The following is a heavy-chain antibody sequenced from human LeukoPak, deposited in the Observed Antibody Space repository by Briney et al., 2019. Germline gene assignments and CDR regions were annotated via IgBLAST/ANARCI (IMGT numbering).Heavy chain of an antibody. V-gene: IGHV3-66*04. CDR1: GLTFSSYG. Sequence: PGGSLRLSCAASGLTFSSYGMHSVRQAPGKGLEWDSVIYSGGSTYYADSVKGRFTISRDNSKNTLYLQMNSLRAEDTAVYYCARQRTPRYYFEDWGQGSLVTVS. CDR2: IYSGGST. J-gene: IGHJ4*02. CDR3: ARQRTPRYYFED. D-gene: IGHD2-2*01.